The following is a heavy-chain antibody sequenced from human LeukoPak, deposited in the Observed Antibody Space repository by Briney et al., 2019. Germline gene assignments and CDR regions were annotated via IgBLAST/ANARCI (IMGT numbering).Heavy chain of an antibody. CDR2: ISDSGRT. CDR3: ARHFMDRVGYRDALDM. Sequence: PSETLSLTCTVSGGSISSYYWSWIRQSPGKGLEWIGYISDSGRTKYNLSLDSRVAILRDTSKNQLSLQLTSVTAADTAVYYCARHFMDRVGYRDALDMWGQGTMVSVSS. D-gene: IGHD5-18*01. J-gene: IGHJ3*02. V-gene: IGHV4-59*08. CDR1: GGSISSYY.